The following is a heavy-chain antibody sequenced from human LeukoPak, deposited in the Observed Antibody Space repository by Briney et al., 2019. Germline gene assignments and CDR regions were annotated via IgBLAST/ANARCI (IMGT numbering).Heavy chain of an antibody. CDR3: ARVDSSSTNFDY. CDR1: GGSISSGGYY. J-gene: IGHJ4*02. Sequence: SETLSLTCTVSGGSISSGGYYWSWIRQHPGKGLEWIGYIYYSGSTYYNPSLKSRVTISVDTPKNQFSLKLSSVTAADTAVYYCARVDSSSTNFDYWGQGTLVTVSS. CDR2: IYYSGST. V-gene: IGHV4-31*03. D-gene: IGHD6-13*01.